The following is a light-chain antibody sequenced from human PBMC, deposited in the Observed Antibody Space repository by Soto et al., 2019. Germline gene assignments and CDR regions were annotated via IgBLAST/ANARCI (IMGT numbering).Light chain of an antibody. J-gene: IGKJ1*01. Sequence: DIQMTQSPSTLSGSVGDRVTITCRASQTISSWLAWYQQKPGKAPKLLIYKASTLKSGVPSRFSGSGSGTEFTLTISSLQPDDFATYYCQQYNGERVFGQGTKVDIK. CDR2: KAS. CDR3: QQYNGERV. CDR1: QTISSW. V-gene: IGKV1-5*03.